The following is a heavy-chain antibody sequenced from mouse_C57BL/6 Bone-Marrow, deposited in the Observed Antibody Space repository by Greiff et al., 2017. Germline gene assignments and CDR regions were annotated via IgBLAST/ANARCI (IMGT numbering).Heavy chain of an antibody. CDR2: IYPGDGGT. CDR3: ARSDGNYGFAY. V-gene: IGHV1-82*01. CDR1: GYAFSSSW. D-gene: IGHD2-1*01. Sequence: VQLQQSGPELVKPGASVKISCKASGYAFSSSWMNWVKQRPGKGLEWIGRIYPGDGGTNYNGKFKGKATLTADKSSSTAYMQLSSLTSEDSAVYFCARSDGNYGFAYWGQGTLVTVSA. J-gene: IGHJ3*01.